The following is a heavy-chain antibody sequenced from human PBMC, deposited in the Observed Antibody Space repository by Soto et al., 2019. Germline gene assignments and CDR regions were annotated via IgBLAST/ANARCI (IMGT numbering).Heavy chain of an antibody. Sequence: EVQLLESGGGLVQPGGSLRLSCAASGFTFSSYAMSWVRQAPGKGLEWVSGISGSGLSTYYIDSVKGRLTISRDNSKNTVYLQMNSLRAEDTALYFCASGVYGDYRFDPWGQGTLVTVSS. CDR2: ISGSGLST. CDR1: GFTFSSYA. D-gene: IGHD4-17*01. J-gene: IGHJ5*02. CDR3: ASGVYGDYRFDP. V-gene: IGHV3-23*01.